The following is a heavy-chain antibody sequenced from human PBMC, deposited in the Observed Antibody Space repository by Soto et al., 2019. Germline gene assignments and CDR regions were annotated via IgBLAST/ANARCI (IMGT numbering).Heavy chain of an antibody. CDR1: GYTFTSYA. CDR2: INAGNGNT. V-gene: IGHV1-3*01. CDR3: ARENYDFWSGYYTAFYGMDV. J-gene: IGHJ6*02. Sequence: SVKVSCKASGYTFTSYAMHWVRQAPGQRLEWMGWINAGNGNTKYSQKFQGRVTITRDTSASTAYMELSSLRSEDTAVYYCARENYDFWSGYYTAFYGMDVWGQGTTVTVSS. D-gene: IGHD3-3*01.